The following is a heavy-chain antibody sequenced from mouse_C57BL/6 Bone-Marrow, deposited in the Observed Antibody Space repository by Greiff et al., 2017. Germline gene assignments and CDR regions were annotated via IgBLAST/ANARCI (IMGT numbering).Heavy chain of an antibody. CDR2: FHPYNDDT. CDR1: GYTFTTYP. V-gene: IGHV1-47*01. Sequence: QVQLKESGAELVKPGASVKLSCKASGYTFTTYPIEWMKQNHGKSLEWIGNFHPYNDDTKYNEKFKGKATLTVEKSSNTVYLELSRLTSYDSAVYYCARSSTFFYYFDYWGQGTTLTVSS. CDR3: ARSSTFFYYFDY. D-gene: IGHD5-1*01. J-gene: IGHJ2*01.